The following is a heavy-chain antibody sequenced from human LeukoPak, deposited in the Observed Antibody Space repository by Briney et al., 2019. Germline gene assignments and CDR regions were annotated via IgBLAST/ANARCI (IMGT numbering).Heavy chain of an antibody. CDR1: GFTFSSYA. V-gene: IGHV3-23*01. D-gene: IGHD6-13*01. Sequence: PGGSLRLSCAASGFTFSSYAMSWVRQAPGKGLEWVSAISGSGGSTYYADSVKGRFTISRDNSKNTLYLQMNSLRAEDTAVYYCAKGIAAAGKRRPNWFDPWGQGTLVTVSS. J-gene: IGHJ5*02. CDR2: ISGSGGST. CDR3: AKGIAAAGKRRPNWFDP.